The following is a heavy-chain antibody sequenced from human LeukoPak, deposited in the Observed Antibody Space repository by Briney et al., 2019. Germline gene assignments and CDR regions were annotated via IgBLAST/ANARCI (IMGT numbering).Heavy chain of an antibody. Sequence: SETLSLTCTVSGGSISSSSYYWGWIRQPPGKGLEWIGSIYYSVSTYYNPSLKSRVTISVDTSKNQFSLKLSSVTAADTAVYYCARLRIAAAYYWGQGTLVTVSS. CDR1: GGSISSSSYY. CDR3: ARLRIAAAYY. D-gene: IGHD6-13*01. J-gene: IGHJ4*02. V-gene: IGHV4-39*01. CDR2: IYYSVST.